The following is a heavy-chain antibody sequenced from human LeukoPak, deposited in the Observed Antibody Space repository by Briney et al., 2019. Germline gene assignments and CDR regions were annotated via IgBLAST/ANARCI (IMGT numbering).Heavy chain of an antibody. CDR1: GGSISSGSYY. Sequence: SETLSLTCTVSGGSISSGSYYWSWIRQPAGKGLEWIGRIYTSGSTNYNPSLKSRVTISVDTSKNQFSLKLSSVTAADTAVYYCASEDGIWGQGTLVTVSS. CDR3: ASEDGI. J-gene: IGHJ4*02. V-gene: IGHV4-61*02. CDR2: IYTSGST.